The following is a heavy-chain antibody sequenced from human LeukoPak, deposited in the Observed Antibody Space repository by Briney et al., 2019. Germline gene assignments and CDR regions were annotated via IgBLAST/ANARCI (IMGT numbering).Heavy chain of an antibody. Sequence: GASVKVSCKASGGTFSSYTISWVRQAPGQGLEWMGGIIPIFGTPHYAQTFQGRVTITADESTSTAYVELSSLRSEDTAVYYCARDEQDSSSWYARWFDPWGQGTLVTVSS. CDR3: ARDEQDSSSWYARWFDP. V-gene: IGHV1-69*01. CDR2: IIPIFGTP. J-gene: IGHJ5*02. CDR1: GGTFSSYT. D-gene: IGHD6-13*01.